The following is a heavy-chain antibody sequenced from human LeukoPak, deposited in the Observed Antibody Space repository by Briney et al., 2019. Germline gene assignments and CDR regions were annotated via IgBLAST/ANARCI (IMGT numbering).Heavy chain of an antibody. CDR1: GYTFTSYA. CDR2: INAGNGNT. CDR3: ARLDYYDTIGYDAFDI. V-gene: IGHV1-3*03. D-gene: IGHD3-22*01. J-gene: IGHJ3*02. Sequence: ASVKVSCKASGYTFTSYAMHWVRQAPGQRLEWMGWINAGNGNTKYSQEFQGRVTITRDTSASTAYMELSSLRSEDMAVYYCARLDYYDTIGYDAFDIWGQGTMVTVSS.